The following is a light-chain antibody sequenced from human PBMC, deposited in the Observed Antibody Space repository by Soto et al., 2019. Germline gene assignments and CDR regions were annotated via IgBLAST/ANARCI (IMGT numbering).Light chain of an antibody. CDR2: KAS. CDR1: QSISVW. V-gene: IGKV1-5*03. CDR3: QHYDTYPLS. Sequence: DIQMTQSPSTLSASVGDSVTITCRASQSISVWLAWHQQKPGKAPKLLIYKASTLESGVPSRFSGSGSGTEFTLTISSLQPDDFATYYCQHYDTYPLSFGGGTKVEIK. J-gene: IGKJ4*01.